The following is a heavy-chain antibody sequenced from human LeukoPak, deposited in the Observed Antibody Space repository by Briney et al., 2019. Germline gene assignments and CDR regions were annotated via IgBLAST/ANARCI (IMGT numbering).Heavy chain of an antibody. V-gene: IGHV4-59*01. D-gene: IGHD3-3*01. J-gene: IGHJ6*03. CDR1: GGSISSYY. CDR3: ARGRYYDFWSGYQSYYYYYMDV. Sequence: SETLSLTCTVSGGSISSYYWSWIRQPPGKGLEWIGYIYYSGSTNYNPSLKSRVTISVDTSKNQFSLKLSSVTAADTAVYYCARGRYYDFWSGYQSYYYYYMDVWGKGTTVTVSS. CDR2: IYYSGST.